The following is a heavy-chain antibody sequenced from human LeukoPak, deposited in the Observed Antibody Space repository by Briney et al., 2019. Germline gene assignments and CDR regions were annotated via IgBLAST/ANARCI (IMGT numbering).Heavy chain of an antibody. J-gene: IGHJ4*02. CDR1: GGTFSSYA. CDR3: ARQEDRITMVRGVTYYPH. D-gene: IGHD3-10*01. Sequence: ASVKVSCKASGGTFSSYAISWVRQAPGQGLEWMGWINPNSGGTNYAQKFQGRVTMTRDTSISTAYMELSRLRSDDTAVYYCARQEDRITMVRGVTYYPHWGQGTLVTVSS. CDR2: INPNSGGT. V-gene: IGHV1-2*02.